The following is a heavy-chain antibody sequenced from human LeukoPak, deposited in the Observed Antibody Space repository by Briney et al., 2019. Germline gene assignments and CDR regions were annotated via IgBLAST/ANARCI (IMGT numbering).Heavy chain of an antibody. V-gene: IGHV1-69*04. D-gene: IGHD2-15*01. Sequence: ASVKVSCKASGGTFSSYAISWVRQAPGQGLEWMGRIIPILGIANYAQKFQGRVTITADKSTSTAYVELSSLRSEDTAVYYCAISRSNIVVVVAATDAFDIWGQGTMVTVSS. CDR2: IIPILGIA. CDR3: AISRSNIVVVVAATDAFDI. CDR1: GGTFSSYA. J-gene: IGHJ3*02.